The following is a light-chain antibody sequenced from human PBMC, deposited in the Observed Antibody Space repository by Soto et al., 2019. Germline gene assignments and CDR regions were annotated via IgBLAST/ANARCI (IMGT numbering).Light chain of an antibody. Sequence: QSVLTQPASVSGSPGQSITISCTGTGSDVGGYNYVSWYQQHPGKGPKLIIYDVSNRPSGVSNRFSGSKSDNTASLTISGLQADDEADYYCSSYTGSSTLVFGGGTKVTVL. CDR1: GSDVGGYNY. V-gene: IGLV2-14*01. CDR2: DVS. J-gene: IGLJ2*01. CDR3: SSYTGSSTLV.